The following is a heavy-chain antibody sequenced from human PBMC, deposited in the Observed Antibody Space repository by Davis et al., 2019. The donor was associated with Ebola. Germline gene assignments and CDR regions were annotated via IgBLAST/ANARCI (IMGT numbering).Heavy chain of an antibody. V-gene: IGHV3-30*18. CDR1: GFTFSSYG. CDR2: ISYDGSNK. Sequence: PGGSLRLSCAASGFTFSSYGMHWVRQAPGKGLEWVAVISYDGSNKYYADSVKGRFTISRDNSKNTLYLQMNSLRAEDTAVYYCAKVLGESSSSEVVDYWGQGTLVTVSS. J-gene: IGHJ4*02. D-gene: IGHD6-6*01. CDR3: AKVLGESSSSEVVDY.